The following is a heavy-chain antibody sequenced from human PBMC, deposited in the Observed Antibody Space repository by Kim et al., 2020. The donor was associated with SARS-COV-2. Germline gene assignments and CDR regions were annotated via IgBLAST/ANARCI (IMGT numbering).Heavy chain of an antibody. CDR2: IWYDGSQR. J-gene: IGHJ4*02. D-gene: IGHD6-13*01. CDR1: GFIFRNYG. CDR3: ARGATSSWDIDY. V-gene: IGHV3-33*01. Sequence: GGSLRLSCAPSGFIFRNYGMHWVRQAPGKGLEWVATIWYDGSQRYYADSVKGRFTISRDNSKNTLFLQINSLTAEDTAVYHCARGATSSWDIDYWGPGTLVTVSA.